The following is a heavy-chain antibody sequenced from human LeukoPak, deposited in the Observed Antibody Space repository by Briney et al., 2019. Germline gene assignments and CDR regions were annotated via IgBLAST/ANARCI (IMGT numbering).Heavy chain of an antibody. CDR2: ISSSSDYI. V-gene: IGHV3-21*01. Sequence: GGSLRLSCAASGFTFSSYNMNWVRQAPGKRLEWVSSISSSSDYIYYADSVKGRFTISRDNAKNSLYLQMKSLRAEDTAVYYCARGKTSQNIVTRKTYNWFDPWGQGTLVTVSS. CDR3: ARGKTSQNIVTRKTYNWFDP. CDR1: GFTFSSYN. J-gene: IGHJ5*02. D-gene: IGHD2/OR15-2a*01.